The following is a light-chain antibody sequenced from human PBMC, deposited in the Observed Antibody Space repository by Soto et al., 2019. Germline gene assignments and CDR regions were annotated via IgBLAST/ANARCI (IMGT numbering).Light chain of an antibody. J-gene: IGLJ1*01. V-gene: IGLV2-8*01. CDR2: EVF. CDR1: SSDVGNYNY. CDR3: SSDAGSIIYV. Sequence: QSALTQPPSASGSPGQSVTISCTGTSSDVGNYNYVSWYQQHPGKAPKLMIYEVFKRPSGVPDRFSGSKSGNTASLTVSGLQAEDEADYYCSSDAGSIIYVFGTGTKVTVL.